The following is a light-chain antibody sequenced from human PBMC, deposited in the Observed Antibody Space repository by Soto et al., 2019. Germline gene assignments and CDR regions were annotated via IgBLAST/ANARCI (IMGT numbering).Light chain of an antibody. CDR2: KAS. CDR1: QSIDRL. V-gene: IGKV1-5*03. CDR3: QQYNTYPYT. J-gene: IGKJ2*01. Sequence: DIQMTQSTSTLSASVGDRVTITCRASQSIDRLLAWYQQKPGKAPKLLIYKASSLRSGVPSRFIGSGSGTELTLTISTLRPDDFATYYCQQYNTYPYTFGQGTKLEIK.